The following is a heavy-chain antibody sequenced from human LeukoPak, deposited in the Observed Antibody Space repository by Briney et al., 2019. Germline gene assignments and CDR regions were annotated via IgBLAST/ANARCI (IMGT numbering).Heavy chain of an antibody. J-gene: IGHJ4*02. V-gene: IGHV4-34*01. D-gene: IGHD3-10*01. CDR2: INHSGST. CDR3: ARLYMVRGVIIYFDY. CDR1: GGSFSGYY. Sequence: SETLSLTCAVYGGSFSGYYWSWIRQPPGKGLEWIGEINHSGSTNYNPSLKSRVTISVDTSKNQFSLKLSSVTAADTAVYYCARLYMVRGVIIYFDYWGQGTLVTVSS.